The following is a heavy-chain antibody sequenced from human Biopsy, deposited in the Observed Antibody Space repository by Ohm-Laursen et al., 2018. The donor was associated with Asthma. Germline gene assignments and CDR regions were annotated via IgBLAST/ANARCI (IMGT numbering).Heavy chain of an antibody. D-gene: IGHD5-12*01. CDR2: LIPVLGTP. J-gene: IGHJ6*02. CDR3: ARGYSGSDRIVYYYSGLEV. CDR1: GDSFSNYA. Sequence: VSSVKVSCKASGDSFSNYAISWVRQAPGQGLEWMGGLIPVLGTPDHAQMFEGGVTITADESTSTAYMELSSLSSEDTAVYYCARGYSGSDRIVYYYSGLEVWGQGTTVTVSS. V-gene: IGHV1-69*01.